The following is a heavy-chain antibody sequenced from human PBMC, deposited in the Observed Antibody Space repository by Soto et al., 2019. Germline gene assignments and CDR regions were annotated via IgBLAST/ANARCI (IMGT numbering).Heavy chain of an antibody. J-gene: IGHJ3*02. CDR3: ARGAGTTVDAFDI. V-gene: IGHV1-69*13. Sequence: SVKVSCKASGYTFTGYYMHWVRQAPGQGFEWMGGIIPIFGTANYAQKFQGRVTITADESTSTAYMELSSLRSEDTAVYYCARGAGTTVDAFDIWGQGXMVTV. CDR2: IIPIFGTA. CDR1: GYTFTGYY. D-gene: IGHD1-1*01.